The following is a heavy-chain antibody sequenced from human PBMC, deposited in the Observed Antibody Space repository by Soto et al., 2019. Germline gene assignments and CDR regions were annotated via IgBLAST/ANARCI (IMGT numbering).Heavy chain of an antibody. D-gene: IGHD5-12*01. CDR1: GFSLSTSGVG. J-gene: IGHJ6*02. CDR3: AHSRWLSGYEYFYYYYALDV. CDR2: IYWDDDK. Sequence: QITLKESGPPLVKPTQTLTLTCTFSGFSLSTSGVGVGWIRQPPGKAMEWLALIYWDDDKRYSPSLKSRLTITSNTSNSQAVITITNMDPVDTPTYDSAHSRWLSGYEYFYYYYALDVWGQGTTVTVSS. V-gene: IGHV2-5*02.